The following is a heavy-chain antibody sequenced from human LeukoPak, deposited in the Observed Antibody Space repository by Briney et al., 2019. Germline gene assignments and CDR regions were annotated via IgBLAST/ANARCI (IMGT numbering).Heavy chain of an antibody. Sequence: GGSLRLSCAASGFTFSSYAMSWVRQAPGKGLECVGRLKPKADGGTTDYAEPVNGRFTVSRDDSENTMYLQMNSLKVEDTGPYYCTQLSRGYWGQGTQDTVSS. CDR2: LKPKADGGTT. CDR3: TQLSRGY. V-gene: IGHV3-15*01. J-gene: IGHJ4*02. D-gene: IGHD2-15*01. CDR1: GFTFSSYA.